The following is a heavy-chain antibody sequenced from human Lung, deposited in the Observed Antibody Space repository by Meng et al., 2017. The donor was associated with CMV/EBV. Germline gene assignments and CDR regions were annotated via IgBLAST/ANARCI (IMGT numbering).Heavy chain of an antibody. CDR2: IYHTGVT. D-gene: IGHD2-2*01. CDR1: GGSFSGHY. V-gene: IGHV4-34*01. J-gene: IGHJ4*02. Sequence: SETLSLTCGAYGGSFSGHYRSWIRQSPGKGLERIGEIYHTGVTNYHPSLKSRVTISLDTSKMQFSLKLTSVTAADTAVYYCATSPDGPAGFDYWGQG. CDR3: ATSPDGPAGFDY.